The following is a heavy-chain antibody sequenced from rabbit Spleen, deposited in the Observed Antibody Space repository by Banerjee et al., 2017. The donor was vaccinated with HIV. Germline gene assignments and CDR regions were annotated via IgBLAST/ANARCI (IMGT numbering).Heavy chain of an antibody. D-gene: IGHD4-2*01. V-gene: IGHV1S40*01. CDR1: GFDFSRGYD. CDR3: VRDAGSNAYIDGYFNL. Sequence: QQLVESGGGLVKPGASLTLTCKASGFDFSRGYDMCWVRQAPGKGLEWVACAYPGSSDSSYSAPWAKGRFTISKTSSTTVTLQMTSLTAADTATYFCVRDAGSNAYIDGYFNLWGQGTLVT. J-gene: IGHJ4*01. CDR2: AYPGSSDSS.